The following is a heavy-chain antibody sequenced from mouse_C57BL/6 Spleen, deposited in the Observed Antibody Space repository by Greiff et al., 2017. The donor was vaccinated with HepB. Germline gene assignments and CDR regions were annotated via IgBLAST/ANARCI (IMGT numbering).Heavy chain of an antibody. Sequence: VQLQQPGAELVRPGSSVKLSCKASGYTFTSYWMHWVKQRPIQGLEWIGNIDPSDSETHYNQKFKDKATLTVDKSSSTAYMQLSSLTSEDSAVYYCAREETGPHYYAMDYWGQGTSVTVSS. CDR1: GYTFTSYW. CDR3: AREETGPHYYAMDY. V-gene: IGHV1-52*01. D-gene: IGHD4-1*01. J-gene: IGHJ4*01. CDR2: IDPSDSET.